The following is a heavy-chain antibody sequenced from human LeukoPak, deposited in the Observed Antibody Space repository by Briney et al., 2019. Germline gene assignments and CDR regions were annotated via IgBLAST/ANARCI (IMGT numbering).Heavy chain of an antibody. CDR2: IKSKTDGGTI. Sequence: GGSLRLSCAASGFTFINACMNSVRQAPGKGLEWVGCIKSKTDGGTIDYAAPVKGRFTISRDDSKNTLHLQMNSLKTEDTAVYYCTTDYYGSGSPPAWGYWGQGTLVTVSS. CDR3: TTDYYGSGSPPAWGY. D-gene: IGHD3-10*01. CDR1: GFTFINAC. J-gene: IGHJ4*02. V-gene: IGHV3-15*07.